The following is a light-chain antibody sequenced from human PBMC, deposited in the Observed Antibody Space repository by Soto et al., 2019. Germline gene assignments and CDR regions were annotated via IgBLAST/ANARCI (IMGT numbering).Light chain of an antibody. CDR1: QSVSSD. CDR3: QQYNNWPET. Sequence: EVMMSQSPATLSVSPGERATLSCRASQSVSSDLAWYHQKPGQAPRLLIYGASTRATGIPARFSGSGSGTEFTLTISSLQSEDFAVYYCQQYNNWPETFGQGTKV. CDR2: GAS. J-gene: IGKJ1*01. V-gene: IGKV3-15*01.